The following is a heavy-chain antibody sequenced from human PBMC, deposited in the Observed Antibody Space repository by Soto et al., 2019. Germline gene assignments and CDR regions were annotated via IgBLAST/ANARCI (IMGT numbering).Heavy chain of an antibody. CDR1: GYFFSSQW. CDR2: IHPSDSDT. D-gene: IGHD7-27*01. CDR3: ASPGQNRDRPLGF. V-gene: IGHV5-51*01. J-gene: IGHJ4*02. Sequence: PGESLKISCKGSGYFFSSQWIAWVRLMPGKGLEWMGIIHPSDSDTRYSPSFQGQVTISVDGSINTAYLQSRSLEASDTAVYYCASPGQNRDRPLGFWGEGTPVTVSS.